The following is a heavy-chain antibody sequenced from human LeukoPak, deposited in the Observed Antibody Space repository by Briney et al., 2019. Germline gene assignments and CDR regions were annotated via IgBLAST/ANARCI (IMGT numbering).Heavy chain of an antibody. J-gene: IGHJ5*02. V-gene: IGHV1-18*01. CDR1: GYTFTSYG. CDR2: ISAYNGNT. Sequence: ASVKVSCKASGYTFTSYGISWVRQAPGQGLEWMGWISAYNGNTNYAQKLQGRVTMTTDTSTSTAYMELRSLRSDDTAVYYCARQGRNYEFWSGYPDTNWFDPWGQGTLVTVSS. CDR3: ARQGRNYEFWSGYPDTNWFDP. D-gene: IGHD3-3*01.